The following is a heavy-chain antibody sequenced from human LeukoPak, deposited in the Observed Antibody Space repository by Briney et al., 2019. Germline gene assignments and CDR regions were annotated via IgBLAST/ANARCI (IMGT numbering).Heavy chain of an antibody. CDR3: AKGYSSGSYFDY. CDR2: ISYDGSNK. CDR1: GFTFSSYG. V-gene: IGHV3-30*18. J-gene: IGHJ4*02. Sequence: GGSLRLSCAASGFTFSSYGMHWVRQAPGKGLEWVAVISYDGSNKYYADSVKGRFTISRDNSKNTLYLQMNSLRAEDTAVYYCAKGYSSGSYFDYRGQGTLVTVSS. D-gene: IGHD1-26*01.